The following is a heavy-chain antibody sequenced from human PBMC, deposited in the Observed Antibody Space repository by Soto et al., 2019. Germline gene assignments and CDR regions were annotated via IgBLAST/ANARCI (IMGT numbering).Heavy chain of an antibody. Sequence: GGSLRLSCAASGFTFSSYAMSWVRQAPGKGLEWVSAISGSGGSTYYADSVKGRFTISRDNSKNTLYLQMNSLRAEDTAVYYCAKDRRYSCGQLNWFDPWGQGTLVTVSS. J-gene: IGHJ5*02. V-gene: IGHV3-23*01. CDR1: GFTFSSYA. D-gene: IGHD5-18*01. CDR3: AKDRRYSCGQLNWFDP. CDR2: ISGSGGST.